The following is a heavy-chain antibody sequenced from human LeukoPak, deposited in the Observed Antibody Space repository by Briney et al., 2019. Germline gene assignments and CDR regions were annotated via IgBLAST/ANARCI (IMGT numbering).Heavy chain of an antibody. D-gene: IGHD5-24*01. Sequence: GGSLRLSCAASGFTVSSNYMSWVRQAPGKGLEWVSVIYSGGSTYYADSVKGRFTISRDNSKNTLYLQMNSLRAEDTAVYYCARDGYNSNYFDYWGQGTLVTVSS. CDR1: GFTVSSNY. CDR2: IYSGGST. J-gene: IGHJ4*02. V-gene: IGHV3-53*01. CDR3: ARDGYNSNYFDY.